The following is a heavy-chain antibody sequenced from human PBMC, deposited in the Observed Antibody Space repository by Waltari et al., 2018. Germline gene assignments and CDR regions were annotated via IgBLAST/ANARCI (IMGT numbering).Heavy chain of an antibody. CDR1: GFTFSSYG. CDR3: AKFTTVTTGWDDY. Sequence: QVQLVESGGGGVQPGGSLRLSCAASGFTFSSYGMHWVRQAPGKGLEWVAFIRYDGSNKYYADSVKGRFTISRDNSKNTLYLQMNSLRAEDTAVYYCAKFTTVTTGWDDYWGQGTLVTVSS. CDR2: IRYDGSNK. D-gene: IGHD4-17*01. V-gene: IGHV3-30*02. J-gene: IGHJ4*02.